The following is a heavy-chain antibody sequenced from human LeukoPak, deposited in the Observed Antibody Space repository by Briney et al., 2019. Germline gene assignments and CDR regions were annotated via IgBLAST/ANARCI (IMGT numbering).Heavy chain of an antibody. CDR2: ISAYNDNT. J-gene: IGHJ3*02. CDR1: GYTFTSYG. CDR3: ARDRLYYDILTGHRRDAFDI. V-gene: IGHV1-18*04. D-gene: IGHD3-9*01. Sequence: ASVKVSCKASGYTFTSYGISWVRQAPGQGLEWMGWISAYNDNTNYAQKLQGRVTMTTDTSTSTAYMELRSLRSDDTAVYYCARDRLYYDILTGHRRDAFDIWGQGTMVTASS.